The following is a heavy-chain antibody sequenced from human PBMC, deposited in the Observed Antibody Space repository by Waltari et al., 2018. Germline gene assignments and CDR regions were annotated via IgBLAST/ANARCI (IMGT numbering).Heavy chain of an antibody. J-gene: IGHJ4*02. CDR2: MNHNSGNT. CDR1: GYTFTSYD. V-gene: IGHV1-8*01. CDR3: YSSALVDY. Sequence: QVQLVQSGAEVKKPGASVKVSCKASGYTFTSYDINWVRQATGQGLEWMGWMNHNSGNTGYAKKFQGRVTRNRKTAISTAYMELRSLRSEDTAVYYCYSSALVDYWGQGTLVTVSS. D-gene: IGHD6-25*01.